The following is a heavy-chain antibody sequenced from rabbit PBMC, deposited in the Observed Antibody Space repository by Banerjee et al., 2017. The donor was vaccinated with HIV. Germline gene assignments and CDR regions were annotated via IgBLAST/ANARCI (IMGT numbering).Heavy chain of an antibody. CDR1: GFSFTGNA. CDR2: IGTGSSGTT. CDR3: ARGANYAGYGYDL. Sequence: QSLEESGGDLVKPGASLTLTCKASGFSFTGNAMCWVRQAPGKGLEWIGCIGTGSSGTTYYTNWAKGRFTISKTSPTTVTLQMTSLTAADTATYFCARGANYAGYGYDLWGPGTLVTVS. D-gene: IGHD6-1*01. V-gene: IGHV1S40*01. J-gene: IGHJ4*01.